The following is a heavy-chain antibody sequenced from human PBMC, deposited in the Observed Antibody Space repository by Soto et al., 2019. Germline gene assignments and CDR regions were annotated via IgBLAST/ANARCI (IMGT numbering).Heavy chain of an antibody. V-gene: IGHV3-23*01. Sequence: GGSLRLSCAASGFTFSSYAMSWVRQAPGKGLEWVSAISGSGGSTYYADSVKGRFTISRDNSKNTLYLQMNSLRAEDTAVYYCARGGGIPYYYYGMDVWGQGTTVTAP. CDR3: ARGGGIPYYYYGMDV. J-gene: IGHJ6*02. D-gene: IGHD2-21*01. CDR2: ISGSGGST. CDR1: GFTFSSYA.